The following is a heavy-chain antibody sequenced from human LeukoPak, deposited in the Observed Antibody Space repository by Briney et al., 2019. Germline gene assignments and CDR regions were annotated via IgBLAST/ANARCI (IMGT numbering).Heavy chain of an antibody. CDR1: GFTFNMYA. CDR2: ISGSGSTT. Sequence: GGSLRLSCAASGFTFNMYAMSWVRQAPGKGLEWVSAISGSGSTTYYTDSVKGRFTISRDNSKNMVYLQMNSLRAEDTAVYYCAKAVVVVITKGGSYYDYWGQGTLVTVSS. D-gene: IGHD3-22*01. CDR3: AKAVVVVITKGGSYYDY. V-gene: IGHV3-23*01. J-gene: IGHJ4*02.